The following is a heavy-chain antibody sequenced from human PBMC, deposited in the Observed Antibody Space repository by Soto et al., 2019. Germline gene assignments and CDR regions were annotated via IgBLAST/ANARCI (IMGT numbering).Heavy chain of an antibody. D-gene: IGHD5-18*01. CDR1: GFSFSNYA. V-gene: IGHV3-23*01. CDR3: AKYEGKYGHGCAALFA. CDR2: ISATGAST. J-gene: IGHJ5*02. Sequence: GGSLRLSCAASGFSFSNYAMSWVRHAPGKGLECVSSISATGASTFYADSVKGRLTISRDNSKDTLYLEMKSLRVEDTAVYYCAKYEGKYGHGCAALFAWGPGTLVTVSS.